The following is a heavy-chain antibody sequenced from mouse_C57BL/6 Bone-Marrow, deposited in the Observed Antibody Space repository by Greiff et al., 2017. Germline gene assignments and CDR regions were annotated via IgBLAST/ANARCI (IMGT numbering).Heavy chain of an antibody. J-gene: IGHJ1*03. V-gene: IGHV1-47*01. D-gene: IGHD1-1*01. CDR1: GYTFPPYP. CDR2: FHPYNNDT. Sequence: VQLQASGAELVKPGASVKMSCKASGYTFPPYPIEWMQQNHGKSLEWIGNFHPYNNDTKYNEQFKVKATLTVEKSSSTVYLELSRLTSDDSAVFYCARGITTVVATDWYFDVGGTGTTVTASS. CDR3: ARGITTVVATDWYFDV.